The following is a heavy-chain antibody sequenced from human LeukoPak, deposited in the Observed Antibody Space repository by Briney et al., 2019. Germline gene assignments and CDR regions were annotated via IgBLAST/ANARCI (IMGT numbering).Heavy chain of an antibody. V-gene: IGHV3-33*01. Sequence: GGSLRLSCAASGFTFSSYGMHWVRQAPGKGLEWVVVIWYDGSNKYYADSVKGRFTISRDNSKNTLYLQMSSLRAEDTAVYYCARAAVADYFDYWGQGTLVTVSS. CDR1: GFTFSSYG. CDR3: ARAAVADYFDY. D-gene: IGHD6-19*01. J-gene: IGHJ4*02. CDR2: IWYDGSNK.